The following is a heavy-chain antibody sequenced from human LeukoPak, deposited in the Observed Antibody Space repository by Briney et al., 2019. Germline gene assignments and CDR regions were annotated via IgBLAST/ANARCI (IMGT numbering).Heavy chain of an antibody. V-gene: IGHV1-69*13. CDR1: GGTFSSYA. D-gene: IGHD3-10*01. Sequence: GASVNVSCKASGGTFSSYAISWVRQAPGQGLEWMGGIIPIFGTANYAQKFQGRVTITADESTSTAYMELSSLRSEDTAVYYCARAEYYYGSGSYYNVDYWGQGTLVAVSS. CDR2: IIPIFGTA. J-gene: IGHJ4*02. CDR3: ARAEYYYGSGSYYNVDY.